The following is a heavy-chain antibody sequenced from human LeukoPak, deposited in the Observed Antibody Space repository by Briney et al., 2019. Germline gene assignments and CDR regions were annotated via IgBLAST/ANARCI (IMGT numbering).Heavy chain of an antibody. CDR3: ARKYPDHWFDP. CDR2: IFYLGST. CDR1: GGSISSGNFY. V-gene: IGHV4-30-4*01. Sequence: SETLSLTCSVSGGSISSGNFYWSWIRQPPGKGLEWIGYIFYLGSTYYNLSLKSRVTMSVDTSKNQFSLKLRSVTAADTAVYYCARKYPDHWFDPWGQGTLVTVSS. D-gene: IGHD6-6*01. J-gene: IGHJ5*02.